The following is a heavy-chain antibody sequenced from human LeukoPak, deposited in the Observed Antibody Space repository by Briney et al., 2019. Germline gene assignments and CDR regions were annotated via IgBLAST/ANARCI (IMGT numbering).Heavy chain of an antibody. Sequence: QAGGSLRLSCAASGFTVSSNYMSWVRQAPGKGLEWVSVIYSCGSTYYADSVKGRFTISRDNAKNSLYLQMNSLRAEDTAVYYCARSTLTPIVVVPVCLMDVWGQGTTVTVSS. CDR1: GFTVSSNY. D-gene: IGHD2-2*01. J-gene: IGHJ6*02. CDR3: ARSTLTPIVVVPVCLMDV. CDR2: IYSCGST. V-gene: IGHV3-66*03.